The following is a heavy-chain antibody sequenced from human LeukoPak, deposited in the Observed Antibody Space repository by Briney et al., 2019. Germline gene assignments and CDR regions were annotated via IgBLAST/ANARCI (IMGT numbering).Heavy chain of an antibody. J-gene: IGHJ4*02. V-gene: IGHV4-59*08. CDR3: ARTTVTTKFDY. Sequence: SETLSLTCTVSGDSISSYYSSWIRQPPGKGLEWIGYIYYSGSTNYNPSLKSRVTISVDTSKNQFSLKLSSVTAADTAVYYCARTTVTTKFDYWCQGTLVTVSS. D-gene: IGHD4-11*01. CDR1: GDSISSYY. CDR2: IYYSGST.